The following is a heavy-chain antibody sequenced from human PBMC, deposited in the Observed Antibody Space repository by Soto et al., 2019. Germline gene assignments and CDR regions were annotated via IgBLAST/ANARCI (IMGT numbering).Heavy chain of an antibody. CDR2: IWYDGSNK. J-gene: IGHJ4*02. V-gene: IGHV3-33*01. D-gene: IGHD2-2*01. CDR1: GFTFSSYG. CDR3: AREQRYDLDY. Sequence: GGSLRLSCAAYGFTFSSYGMHWVRQAPGKGLEWVEVIWYDGSNKYYADSVKGRFTISRDNSKNTLYLQMNSLRAEDTAVYYCAREQRYDLDYWGQGTLVTVSS.